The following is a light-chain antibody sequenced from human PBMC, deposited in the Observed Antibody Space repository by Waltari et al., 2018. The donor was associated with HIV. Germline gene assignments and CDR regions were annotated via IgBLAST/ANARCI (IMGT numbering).Light chain of an antibody. Sequence: EIVMTQSPATLSVSPGERATLSCRASQSVRSNLAWYQQKPGQAPRLLIYDASTRATGIPARFSGSGSGTEFSLTISSLQSEDFAVYYCQQYNNWCTFGQGTKVEIK. J-gene: IGKJ1*01. CDR3: QQYNNWCT. V-gene: IGKV3-15*01. CDR1: QSVRSN. CDR2: DAS.